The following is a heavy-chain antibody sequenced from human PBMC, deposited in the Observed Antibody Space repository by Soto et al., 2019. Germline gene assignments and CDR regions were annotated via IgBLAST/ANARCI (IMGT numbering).Heavy chain of an antibody. D-gene: IGHD3-3*01. CDR1: GGSISSYY. Sequence: SETLSLTCTVSGGSISSYYWSWIRQPPGKGLEWIGYIYYSGSTNYNPSLKSRVTISVDTSKNQFSLKLSSVTAADTAVYYCARVYDFWSGFGVWGQGTTVTVS. V-gene: IGHV4-59*01. J-gene: IGHJ6*02. CDR2: IYYSGST. CDR3: ARVYDFWSGFGV.